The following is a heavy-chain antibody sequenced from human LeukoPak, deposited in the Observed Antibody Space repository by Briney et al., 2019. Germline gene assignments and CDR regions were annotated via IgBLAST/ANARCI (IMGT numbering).Heavy chain of an antibody. V-gene: IGHV3-7*01. CDR3: ARSFDYVWGRD. J-gene: IGHJ4*02. CDR2: MKPDGSDK. Sequence: PGGSLRLSCAASGFTVSNCWMSWVRQAPGKGLEWVANMKPDGSDKNYVDCVKGRFTISRDNAKNSLYLQMNSLRAEDTAVYYCARSFDYVWGRDWGQGTLVTVSS. CDR1: GFTVSNCW. D-gene: IGHD3-16*01.